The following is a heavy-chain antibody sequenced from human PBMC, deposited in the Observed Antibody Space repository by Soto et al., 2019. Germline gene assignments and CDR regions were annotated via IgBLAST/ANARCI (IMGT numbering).Heavy chain of an antibody. CDR1: GYTFTSYY. D-gene: IGHD5-18*01. CDR3: AREIRQLWLSGGFDY. V-gene: IGHV1-46*01. Sequence: GASVKVSCKASGYTFTSYYMHWVRQAPGQGLEWMGIINPSGGSTSYAQKFQGRVTMTRDTSTSTVYMELSSLRSEDTAVYYCAREIRQLWLSGGFDYWGQGTLVTVSS. J-gene: IGHJ4*02. CDR2: INPSGGST.